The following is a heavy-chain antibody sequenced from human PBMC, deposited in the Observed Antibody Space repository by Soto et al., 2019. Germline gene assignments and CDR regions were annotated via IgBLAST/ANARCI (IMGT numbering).Heavy chain of an antibody. D-gene: IGHD1-26*01. Sequence: QVQLVQSGAEMKKPGASVKVSCKTSGYTFTSNGVSWVRQAPGQGLEWMGWISTYNGDTNYAQKFQDRVTMTTDTSTSTAYMELRSLRSDDTAVYYCARDRERAYATGYWGQGTLVTVSS. CDR3: ARDRERAYATGY. J-gene: IGHJ4*02. V-gene: IGHV1-18*04. CDR2: ISTYNGDT. CDR1: GYTFTSNG.